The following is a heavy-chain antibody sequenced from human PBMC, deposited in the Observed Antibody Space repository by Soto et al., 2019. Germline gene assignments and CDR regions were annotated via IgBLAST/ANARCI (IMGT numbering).Heavy chain of an antibody. J-gene: IGHJ4*02. V-gene: IGHV3-23*01. CDR3: VKDFRVGYDWTHD. Sequence: DVQLLESGGDLVQPGGSLRLSCAASGFIFSNYAMSWVRQAPGKGLEWVSLIRGSGGPTNYADSVKGRFTGSRDNSKNTRLLQMTRRRAEDTAVYYCVKDFRVGYDWTHDWGQGTLVTVSS. CDR2: IRGSGGPT. CDR1: GFIFSNYA. D-gene: IGHD5-12*01.